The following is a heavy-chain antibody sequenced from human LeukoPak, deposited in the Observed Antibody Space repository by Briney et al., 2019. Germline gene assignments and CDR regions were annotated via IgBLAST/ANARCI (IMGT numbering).Heavy chain of an antibody. D-gene: IGHD6-19*01. CDR2: IKSDGSGT. CDR3: ASGTGWLIEL. Sequence: PGGSLRLSCAASGLTFSKSWMNWVRQAPGKGLEWIAIIKSDGSGTIYVDSVRGRFTISRDNAKNSLHLQMSSLKVEGTAVYFCASGTGWLIELWGQGTQVIVSS. CDR1: GLTFSKSW. V-gene: IGHV3-7*01. J-gene: IGHJ4*02.